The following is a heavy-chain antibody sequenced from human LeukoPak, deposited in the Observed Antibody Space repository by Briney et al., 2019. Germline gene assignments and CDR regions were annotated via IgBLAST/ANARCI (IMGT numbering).Heavy chain of an antibody. CDR1: GGSFSGYY. CDR3: AMRGYSYGPADNGINY. Sequence: SATLSLTCSVSGGSFSGYYWTWIRQPPGKGLEWIGEINHSGSTNYNPSLKSRVTISVDTSKNQFSLKLSSVTAADTAVYYCAMRGYSYGPADNGINYWGQGTLVTVSS. J-gene: IGHJ4*02. CDR2: INHSGST. V-gene: IGHV4-34*01. D-gene: IGHD5-18*01.